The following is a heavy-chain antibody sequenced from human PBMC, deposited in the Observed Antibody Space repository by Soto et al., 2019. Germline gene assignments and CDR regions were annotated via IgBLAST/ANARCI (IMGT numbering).Heavy chain of an antibody. D-gene: IGHD3-10*01. J-gene: IGHJ6*02. CDR1: GFTFSSYA. V-gene: IGHV3-30-3*01. Sequence: QVQLVESGGGVVQPGRSLRLSCAASGFTFSSYAMHWVRQAPGKGLEWVAVISYDGSNKYYADSVKGRFTISRDNSKNTLYLQMNSLRAVDTAVYYCARDYYGSGSRSGDYYYYYGMDVWGQGTTVSVSS. CDR2: ISYDGSNK. CDR3: ARDYYGSGSRSGDYYYYYGMDV.